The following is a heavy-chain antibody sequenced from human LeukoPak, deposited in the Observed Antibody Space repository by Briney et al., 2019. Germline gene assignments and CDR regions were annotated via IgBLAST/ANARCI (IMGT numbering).Heavy chain of an antibody. CDR1: GFTFSSYG. CDR2: IWYDGSNK. D-gene: IGHD3-10*01. Sequence: GGSLRLSCAASGFTFSSYGMPWVRQAPGKGLEWVAVIWYDGSNKYYADSVKGRFTISRDNSKNTLYLQMNSLRAEDTAVYYCAKARAGPYYFDYWGQGTLVTVSS. J-gene: IGHJ4*02. CDR3: AKARAGPYYFDY. V-gene: IGHV3-33*06.